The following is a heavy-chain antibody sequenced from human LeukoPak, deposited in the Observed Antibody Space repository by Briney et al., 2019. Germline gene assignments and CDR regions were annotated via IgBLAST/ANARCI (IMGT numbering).Heavy chain of an antibody. J-gene: IGHJ6*03. CDR1: GFTFSSYS. Sequence: PGGSLRLSCAASGFTFSSYSMNWVRLAPGKGLEWISYITSSSSTIYYTDSVKGRFTISRGNAKNSLYLQMNSLRAEDTAVYYCARVSPSRGYYYLDVWGKGTTVTVSS. D-gene: IGHD3-10*01. CDR3: ARVSPSRGYYYLDV. V-gene: IGHV3-48*01. CDR2: ITSSSSTI.